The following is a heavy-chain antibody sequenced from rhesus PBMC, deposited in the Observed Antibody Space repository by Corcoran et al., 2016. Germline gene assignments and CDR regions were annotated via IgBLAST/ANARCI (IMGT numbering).Heavy chain of an antibody. D-gene: IGHD5-24*01. V-gene: IGHV4-173*01. J-gene: IGHJ4*01. CDR1: GGSLSSNY. CDR3: ARDAQWVFSYFDY. Sequence: QVQLQESGPGLVKPSETLSLTCAVSGGSLSSNYWSWIRQPPGKGLEWSGRISGSGGNTYNNPSLTSRVTISTDTSKSQFSLKLSSVTAADTAVYYCARDAQWVFSYFDYWGQGVLVTVSS. CDR2: ISGSGGNT.